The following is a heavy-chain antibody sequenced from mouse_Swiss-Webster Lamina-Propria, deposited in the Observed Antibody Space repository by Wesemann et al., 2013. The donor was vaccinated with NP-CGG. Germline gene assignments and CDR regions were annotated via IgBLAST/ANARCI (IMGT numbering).Heavy chain of an antibody. V-gene: IGHV1-12*01. CDR3: ARSGGSFDY. Sequence: GNGDTSYNQKFKGKATLTVDKSSSTAYMQLSSLTSEDSAVYFCARSGGSFDYWGQGNHSHSLL. J-gene: IGHJ2*01. D-gene: IGHD1-1*02. CDR2: GNGDT.